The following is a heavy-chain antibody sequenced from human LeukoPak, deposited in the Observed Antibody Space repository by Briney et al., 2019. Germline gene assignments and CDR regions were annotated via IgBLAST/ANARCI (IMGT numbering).Heavy chain of an antibody. CDR2: INPNSGGT. CDR1: GYTFIGYY. CDR3: ARAHCSSTNCYQFDY. D-gene: IGHD2-2*01. V-gene: IGHV1-2*02. J-gene: IGHJ4*02. Sequence: ASVKVSCKASGYTFIGYYIHWVRQAPGQGLEWMGWINPNSGGTNYAQKFQGRVTMTRDTSISTAYMELSRPISDDTAVYHCARAHCSSTNCYQFDYWGQGTLVTVSS.